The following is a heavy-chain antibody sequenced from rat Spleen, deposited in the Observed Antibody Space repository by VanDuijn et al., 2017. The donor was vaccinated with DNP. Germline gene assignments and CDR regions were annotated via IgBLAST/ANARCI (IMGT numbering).Heavy chain of an antibody. CDR2: SSYDGGST. D-gene: IGHD1-4*01. V-gene: IGHV5-22*01. CDR3: ARHVLHLRVWDY. J-gene: IGHJ2*01. Sequence: EVQLVESGGGLVQPGGSLKLSCAASGFTFRDYYMAWVRQAPTKGLEWVAYSSYDGGSTYNGDSVKGRFTISRDNAKSTLYLQMNSLRSEDMATYYCARHVLHLRVWDYWGQGVMVTVSS. CDR1: GFTFRDYY.